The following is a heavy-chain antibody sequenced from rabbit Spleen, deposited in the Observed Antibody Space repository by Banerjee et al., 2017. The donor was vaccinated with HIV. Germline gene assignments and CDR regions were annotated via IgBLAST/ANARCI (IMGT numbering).Heavy chain of an antibody. J-gene: IGHJ3*01. CDR3: ARDLPDIIGWNFGF. CDR2: INTITGKT. D-gene: IGHD1-1*01. CDR1: GFSFSSSDY. Sequence: QSLEESGGDLVKPGASLTLTCTASGFSFSSSDYMCWVRQAPGKGLEWIGCINTITGKTVHATWAKGRFTISRASSTTVFLQMTSLTAADTATYFCARDLPDIIGWNFGFWGQGTLVTVS. V-gene: IGHV1S40*01.